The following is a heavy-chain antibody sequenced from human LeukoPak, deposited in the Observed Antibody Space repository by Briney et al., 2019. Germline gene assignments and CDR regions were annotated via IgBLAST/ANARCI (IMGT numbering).Heavy chain of an antibody. D-gene: IGHD3-3*01. CDR2: IRYDGSNK. V-gene: IGHV3-30*02. J-gene: IGHJ3*02. CDR1: GFTFSSYG. CDR3: ARDGGYYDFWSGYYFVPFGAFDI. Sequence: GGTLRLSCAASGFTFSSYGMHWVRQAPGKGLEWVAFIRYDGSNKFYADSVRGRFIISRDNSKNTLYLQMNRLRPEDAAVYYCARDGGYYDFWSGYYFVPFGAFDIWGQGTMVTVSS.